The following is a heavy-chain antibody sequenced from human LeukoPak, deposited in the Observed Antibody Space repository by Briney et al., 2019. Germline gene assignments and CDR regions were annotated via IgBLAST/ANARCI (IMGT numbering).Heavy chain of an antibody. Sequence: GGSLRLSCAASGFTVSSNYMSWVRQAPGKGLEWVANIKEDGSEKYYGDSVKGRFTISRDNAKNSLYLEMNSLRVEDTAVYYCARDSSGYQWGQGTLVTVSS. V-gene: IGHV3-7*01. CDR2: IKEDGSEK. CDR1: GFTVSSNY. CDR3: ARDSSGYQ. D-gene: IGHD3-22*01. J-gene: IGHJ4*02.